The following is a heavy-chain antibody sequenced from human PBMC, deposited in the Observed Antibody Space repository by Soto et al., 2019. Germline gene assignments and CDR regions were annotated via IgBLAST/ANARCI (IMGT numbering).Heavy chain of an antibody. CDR3: AREGVSSSWYNYYGMDV. D-gene: IGHD6-13*01. CDR2: IYYSGST. V-gene: IGHV4-59*01. Sequence: QVQLQESGPGLVKPSETLSLTCTVSGGSISSYYWSWIRQPPGKGLEWIGYIYYSGSTNYNPSLKRRVTISVDTSKTQFSLKLSSVTAADTAVYYCAREGVSSSWYNYYGMDVWGQGTTVTVSS. J-gene: IGHJ6*02. CDR1: GGSISSYY.